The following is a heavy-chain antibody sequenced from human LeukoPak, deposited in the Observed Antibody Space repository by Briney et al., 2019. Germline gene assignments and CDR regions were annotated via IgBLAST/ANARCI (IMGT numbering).Heavy chain of an antibody. CDR3: VRGCSSTSCYPFDY. D-gene: IGHD2-2*01. CDR2: INYDGST. J-gene: IGHJ4*02. V-gene: IGHV3-74*01. Sequence: GGSLRLSCAASGFTFSNYWMHWFRQAPEKGLVWVSRINYDGSTNYADSVKGRFTISRDNARNTLYMQMNSLRAEDTAVYYCVRGCSSTSCYPFDYWGQGTLVTVSS. CDR1: GFTFSNYW.